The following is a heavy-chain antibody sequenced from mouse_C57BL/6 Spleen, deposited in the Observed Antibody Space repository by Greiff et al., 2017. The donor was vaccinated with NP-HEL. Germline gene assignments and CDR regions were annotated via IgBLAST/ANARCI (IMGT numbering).Heavy chain of an antibody. CDR1: GYAFSSSW. J-gene: IGHJ2*01. V-gene: IGHV1-82*01. D-gene: IGHD2-12*01. CDR2: IYTGDGDT. Sequence: VQLQQSGPELVKPGASVKISCKASGYAFSSSWMNWVKQRPGKGLEWIGRIYTGDGDTNYNGKFKGKATLTADKSSSTAYMQLSSLTSEDSAVYFCARGNPYYSLDYWGQGTTLTVSS. CDR3: ARGNPYYSLDY.